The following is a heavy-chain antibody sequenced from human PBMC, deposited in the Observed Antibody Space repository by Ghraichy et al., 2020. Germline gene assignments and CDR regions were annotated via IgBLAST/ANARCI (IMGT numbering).Heavy chain of an antibody. CDR1: GFTFSSYA. J-gene: IGHJ6*02. V-gene: IGHV3-23*01. CDR3: AKVWYYDSSGYYYSIRYYYYYGMDV. Sequence: GGSLRLSCAASGFTFSSYAMSWVRQAPGKGLEWVSAISGSGGSTYYADSVKGRFTISRDNSKNTLYLQMNSLRAEDTAVYYCAKVWYYDSSGYYYSIRYYYYYGMDVWGQGTTVTVSS. D-gene: IGHD3-22*01. CDR2: ISGSGGST.